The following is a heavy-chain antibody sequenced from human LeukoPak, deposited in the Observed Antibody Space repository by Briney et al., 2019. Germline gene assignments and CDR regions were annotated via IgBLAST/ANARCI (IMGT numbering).Heavy chain of an antibody. V-gene: IGHV3-30*18. Sequence: GGSLRLSCAASGFTFSSCGMHWVRQAPGKGLEWVAVISYDGSNKYYADSVKGRFTISRDNSKNTLYLQMNSLRAEDTAVYYCAKEGGWDPDSFDYWGQGTLVTVSS. D-gene: IGHD6-19*01. CDR2: ISYDGSNK. CDR1: GFTFSSCG. J-gene: IGHJ4*02. CDR3: AKEGGWDPDSFDY.